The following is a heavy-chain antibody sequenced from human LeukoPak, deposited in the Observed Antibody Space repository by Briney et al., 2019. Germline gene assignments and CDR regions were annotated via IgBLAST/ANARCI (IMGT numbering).Heavy chain of an antibody. V-gene: IGHV3-23*01. CDR1: GFTFSSYA. CDR3: ARDPPRARSGFCLDY. Sequence: GGSLRLSCAASGFTFSSYAMSWVRQAPGKGLEWVSGISSSGGSTYYADSVKGRFTISRDNAKNSLYLQMNGLRAEDTAVYYCARDPPRARSGFCLDYWGQGTLVTVSS. CDR2: ISSSGGST. J-gene: IGHJ4*02. D-gene: IGHD3-22*01.